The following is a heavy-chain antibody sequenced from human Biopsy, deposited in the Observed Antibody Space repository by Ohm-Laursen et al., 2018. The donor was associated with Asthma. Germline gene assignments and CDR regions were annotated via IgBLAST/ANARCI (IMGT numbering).Heavy chain of an antibody. CDR2: IIPIFGTS. V-gene: IGHV1-69*13. CDR1: GGTFSRYA. Sequence: SVKVSCKASGGTFSRYAISWVRQAPGQGLEWMGGIIPIFGTSNYAQKFQGRVTFTADESTSSAYMELSSLRSEDSAVYYCARSYCGGDCYSPFDYWGQGSLVTVSS. J-gene: IGHJ4*02. CDR3: ARSYCGGDCYSPFDY. D-gene: IGHD2-21*01.